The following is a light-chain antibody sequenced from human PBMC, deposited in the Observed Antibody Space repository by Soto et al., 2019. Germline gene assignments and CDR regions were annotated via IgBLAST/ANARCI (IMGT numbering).Light chain of an antibody. J-gene: IGKJ2*01. CDR1: QTVGSN. Sequence: EIVMTQSPAPLYVSPGERATLSCRASQTVGSNLAWYQQKRGQAPRLLIYDASTRATGIPARFSGSGSGTDFTLTISSRQSEDFALYYCQQYNYWPRTFGQGSKLESK. V-gene: IGKV3D-15*01. CDR3: QQYNYWPRT. CDR2: DAS.